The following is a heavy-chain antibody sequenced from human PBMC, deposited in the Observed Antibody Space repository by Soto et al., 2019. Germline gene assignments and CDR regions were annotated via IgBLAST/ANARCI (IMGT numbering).Heavy chain of an antibody. CDR2: INAGNGNT. Sequence: ASVKVSCKASGYTFTSYAMHWVRQAPGQRLEWMGWINAGNGNTKYSQKFQGRVTITRDTSASTAHMELSSLRSEDTAVYYCASTYYYGSGIRLEYFQHWGQGTLVTVSS. D-gene: IGHD3-10*01. CDR1: GYTFTSYA. V-gene: IGHV1-3*01. J-gene: IGHJ1*01. CDR3: ASTYYYGSGIRLEYFQH.